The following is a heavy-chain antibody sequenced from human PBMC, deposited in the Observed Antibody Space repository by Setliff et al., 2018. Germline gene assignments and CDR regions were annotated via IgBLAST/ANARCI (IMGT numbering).Heavy chain of an antibody. Sequence: ASVKVSCKASGGTFSSYAISWVRQAPGQGLEWMGWISTNTGNPTYAQGFTGRFVFSLDTSVSTAYLQISSLKAEDTAVYYCAREGEGSTFFPLDAFDIWGQGTMVTVS. CDR3: AREGEGSTFFPLDAFDI. V-gene: IGHV7-4-1*02. CDR1: GGTFSSYA. J-gene: IGHJ3*02. D-gene: IGHD3-16*01. CDR2: ISTNTGNP.